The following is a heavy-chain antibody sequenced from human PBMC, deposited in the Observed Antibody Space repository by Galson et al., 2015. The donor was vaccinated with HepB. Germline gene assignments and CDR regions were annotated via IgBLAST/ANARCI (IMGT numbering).Heavy chain of an antibody. D-gene: IGHD2-2*01. J-gene: IGHJ4*02. V-gene: IGHV3-21*01. Sequence: SLRLSCAASGFTFSSYSMNWVRQAPGKGLEWVSSISSSSSYIYYADSVKGRFTISRDNAKNSLYLQMNSLRAEDTAVYYCARDWDIVVVPAARFDYWGQGTLVTVSS. CDR1: GFTFSSYS. CDR2: ISSSSSYI. CDR3: ARDWDIVVVPAARFDY.